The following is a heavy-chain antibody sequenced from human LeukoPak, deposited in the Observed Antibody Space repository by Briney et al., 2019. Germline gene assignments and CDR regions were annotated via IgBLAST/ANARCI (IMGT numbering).Heavy chain of an antibody. D-gene: IGHD3-22*01. Sequence: SETLSLTCTVSGGSISSYYWSWIRQPPGKGLEWIGYIYYSGSTNYNPSLKSRVTISVDTSKNQFSLKLSSVTAADTAVYYCARRAHPQGWLDYWGQGTLVTVSS. J-gene: IGHJ4*02. CDR1: GGSISSYY. CDR2: IYYSGST. V-gene: IGHV4-59*08. CDR3: ARRAHPQGWLDY.